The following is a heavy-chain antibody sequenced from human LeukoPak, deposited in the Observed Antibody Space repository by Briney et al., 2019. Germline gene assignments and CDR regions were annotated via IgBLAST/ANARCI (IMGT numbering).Heavy chain of an antibody. Sequence: KASETLSLTCTVSGGSISSSSYYWGWIRQPPGKGLEWIGSIYYSGSTYYNPSLKSRVTISVDTSKNQFSLKLSPVTAADTAVYYCASGLVYFDYWGQGTLVTVSS. CDR2: IYYSGST. D-gene: IGHD3/OR15-3a*01. J-gene: IGHJ4*02. CDR3: ASGLVYFDY. V-gene: IGHV4-39*07. CDR1: GGSISSSSYY.